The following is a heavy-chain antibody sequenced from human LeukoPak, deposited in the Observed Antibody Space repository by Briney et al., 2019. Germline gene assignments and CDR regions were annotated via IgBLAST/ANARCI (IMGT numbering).Heavy chain of an antibody. Sequence: ASVKVSCKASGYSFAGYGISWVRQAPGRGLEWIGWISTYSGNTNYAHNLQGRITVTTETSTSTAYMELRSLRSDDTAVYYCARVGAAPGHFDYWGQGTQLTVSS. D-gene: IGHD6-13*01. J-gene: IGHJ4*02. CDR2: ISTYSGNT. CDR1: GYSFAGYG. V-gene: IGHV1-18*01. CDR3: ARVGAAPGHFDY.